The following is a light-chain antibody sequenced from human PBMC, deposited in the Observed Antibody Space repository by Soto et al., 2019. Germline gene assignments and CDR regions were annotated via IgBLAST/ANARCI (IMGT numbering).Light chain of an antibody. CDR3: QQYYSYPRT. CDR1: QGISSY. V-gene: IGKV1-8*01. J-gene: IGKJ1*01. CDR2: AAY. Sequence: AIRMTQSPSSLSASTGDRVTITCRASQGISSYLAWYQQKPGKAPKLLIYAAYNLQSGVPSRFDGSGSGTDFTLTISCLQSEDFATYYCQQYYSYPRTVGQGTKVEIK.